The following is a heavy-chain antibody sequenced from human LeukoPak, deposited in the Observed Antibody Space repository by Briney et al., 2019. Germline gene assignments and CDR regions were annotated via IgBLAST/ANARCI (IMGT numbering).Heavy chain of an antibody. CDR3: ATIGDRRSGELYRIDY. CDR1: GFTFSNYA. D-gene: IGHD1-26*01. V-gene: IGHV3-30-3*01. Sequence: GGSLRLSCAASGFTFSNYAMHWVRQAPCKGLEWVAVVSYDGSNKYYADSVKGRFTISRDNSKNTLYLQMNSLRAEDAAVYYCATIGDRRSGELYRIDYWGQGTLVTVSS. CDR2: VSYDGSNK. J-gene: IGHJ4*02.